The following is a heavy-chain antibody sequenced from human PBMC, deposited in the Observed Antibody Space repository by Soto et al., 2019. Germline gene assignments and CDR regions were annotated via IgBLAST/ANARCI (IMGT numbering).Heavy chain of an antibody. CDR3: AKDRGGGYCSSTSCSY. J-gene: IGHJ4*02. V-gene: IGHV3-23*01. CDR1: GFTFSSYA. CDR2: ISGSGGST. D-gene: IGHD2-2*01. Sequence: GGSLRLSCAASGFTFSSYAMSWVRQVPGKGLEWVSAISGSGGSTYYADSVKGRFTISRDNSKNTLHLQMNSLRAEDTAVYYCAKDRGGGYCSSTSCSYWGQGTLVTVSS.